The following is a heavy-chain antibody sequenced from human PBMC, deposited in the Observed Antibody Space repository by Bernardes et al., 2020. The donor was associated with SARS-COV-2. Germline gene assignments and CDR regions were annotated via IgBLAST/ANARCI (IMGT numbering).Heavy chain of an antibody. CDR2: ISYDGSNK. Sequence: GGSLRLSCAASGFTFSSYGMHWVRQAPGKGLEWVAVISYDGSNKYYADSVKGRFTISRDNSKNTLYLQMNSLRAEDTAVYYCAKDKDHGWFDPWGQGTLVTVSS. CDR3: AKDKDHGWFDP. V-gene: IGHV3-30*18. D-gene: IGHD4-17*01. CDR1: GFTFSSYG. J-gene: IGHJ5*02.